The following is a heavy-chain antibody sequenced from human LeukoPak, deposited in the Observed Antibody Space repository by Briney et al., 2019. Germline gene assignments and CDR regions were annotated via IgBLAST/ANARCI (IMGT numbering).Heavy chain of an antibody. CDR2: IYSGGST. V-gene: IGHV3-53*01. CDR3: ARDRRWYDGMGV. Sequence: PGGSLRLSCAASGFTVSSNYMSWVRQAPGKGLEWVSVIYSGGSTYYADSVKGRFTISRDNSKNTLYLQMNSLRAEDTAVYYCARDRRWYDGMGVWGQGTTVTVSS. CDR1: GFTVSSNY. J-gene: IGHJ6*02. D-gene: IGHD2-15*01.